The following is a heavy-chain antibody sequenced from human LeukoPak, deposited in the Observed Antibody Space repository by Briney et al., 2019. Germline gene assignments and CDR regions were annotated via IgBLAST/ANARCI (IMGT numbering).Heavy chain of an antibody. CDR1: GGSFSGYY. Sequence: SETLSLTCAVYGGSFSGYYWSWIRQPPGKGLEWIGEINHSGSTNYNPSLKSRVTISVDTSKNQFSLKLSSVAAADTAVYYCARHSIWFGEFNAFDIWGQGTMVTVSS. D-gene: IGHD3-10*01. V-gene: IGHV4-34*01. J-gene: IGHJ3*02. CDR3: ARHSIWFGEFNAFDI. CDR2: INHSGST.